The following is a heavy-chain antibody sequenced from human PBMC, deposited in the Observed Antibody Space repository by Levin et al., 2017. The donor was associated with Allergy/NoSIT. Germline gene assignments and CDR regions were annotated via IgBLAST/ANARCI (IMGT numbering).Heavy chain of an antibody. CDR2: ISYSGST. CDR1: GGSISPFY. V-gene: IGHV4-59*01. J-gene: IGHJ4*02. Sequence: MASETLSLTCTVSGGSISPFYWSWIRQPPGKGLEWIGYISYSGSTNYNPSLKGRVTISLDTSKNQFSLKLTSVIAADTAVYYCTRERLGESISGYYILDYWGQGTLVTVSS. D-gene: IGHD3-22*01. CDR3: TRERLGESISGYYILDY.